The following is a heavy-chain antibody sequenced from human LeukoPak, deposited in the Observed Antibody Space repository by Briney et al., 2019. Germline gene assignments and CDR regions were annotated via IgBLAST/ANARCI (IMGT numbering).Heavy chain of an antibody. Sequence: ASVKVSCQATRYIFTGYYIHWVRPAPGQGREWMGWINYNSCGTNYAQKFQGRVTMTRVTSISTAYMDLSRLRSDDTAVYYWARDSMITVGGIIVPYYFDYWGQGTLVTVSS. CDR1: RYIFTGYY. CDR2: INYNSCGT. V-gene: IGHV1-2*02. D-gene: IGHD3-16*02. J-gene: IGHJ4*02. CDR3: ARDSMITVGGIIVPYYFDY.